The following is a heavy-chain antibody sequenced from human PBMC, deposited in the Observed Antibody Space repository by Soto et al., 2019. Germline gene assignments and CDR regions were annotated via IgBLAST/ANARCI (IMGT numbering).Heavy chain of an antibody. CDR1: GGSISSYY. J-gene: IGHJ6*02. CDR3: ARARITMVREVIKYNMDV. V-gene: IGHV4-59*01. CDR2: IYNSGST. Sequence: PSETLSLTCTVSGGSISSYYWSWIRRPPGKGLEWIGYIYNSGSTHSNPSLQSRVTISVDTSKNQFSLKLSSVTAADTGIHYCARARITMVREVIKYNMDVWGQGTTVTVSS. D-gene: IGHD3-10*01.